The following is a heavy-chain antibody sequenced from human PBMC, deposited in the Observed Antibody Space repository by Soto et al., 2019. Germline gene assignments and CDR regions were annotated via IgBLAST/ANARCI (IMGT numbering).Heavy chain of an antibody. Sequence: GGGLGHPCAASRFTLSNIVMACGRQAPGQGRGGGGTLSYDESHEYYADSVKGRFTISRDNSKNTLHLQMNSLGPEDTAVYYCARDKSNQGQLVHYLYYYGMDVWGQGATVTVSS. CDR2: LSYDESHE. CDR3: ARDKSNQGQLVHYLYYYGMDV. D-gene: IGHD5-18*01. J-gene: IGHJ6*02. V-gene: IGHV3-30*03. CDR1: RFTLSNIV.